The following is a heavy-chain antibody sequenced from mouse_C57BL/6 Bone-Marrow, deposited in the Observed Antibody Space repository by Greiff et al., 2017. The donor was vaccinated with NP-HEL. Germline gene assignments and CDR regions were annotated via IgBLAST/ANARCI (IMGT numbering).Heavy chain of an antibody. CDR2: INSDGGST. V-gene: IGHV5-2*01. Sequence: EVKLVESGGGLVQPGESLKLSCESNEYEFPSHDMSWVRKTPEKRLELVAAINSDGGSTYYPDTMERRFIISRDNTKKPLYLQMSSLRSEETALYYCARHYDYGDGWYFDVWGTGTTVTVSS. J-gene: IGHJ1*03. CDR1: EYEFPSHD. D-gene: IGHD2-4*01. CDR3: ARHYDYGDGWYFDV.